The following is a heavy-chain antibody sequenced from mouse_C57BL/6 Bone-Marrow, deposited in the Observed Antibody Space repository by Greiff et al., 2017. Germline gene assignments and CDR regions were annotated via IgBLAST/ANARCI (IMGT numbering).Heavy chain of an antibody. CDR1: GFNIKDDY. D-gene: IGHD2-3*01. V-gene: IGHV14-4*01. CDR2: IDPEIGDT. Sequence: VQLQQSGAELVRPGASVKLSCTASGFNIKDDYIHWVKQRPEQGLEWIGWIDPEIGDTEYASKFQGKATITSDTSSNTAYLQLSSLKSEDTAVYYCSSIDGNYFDFWGQGTPLTVAS. CDR3: SSIDGNYFDF. J-gene: IGHJ2*01.